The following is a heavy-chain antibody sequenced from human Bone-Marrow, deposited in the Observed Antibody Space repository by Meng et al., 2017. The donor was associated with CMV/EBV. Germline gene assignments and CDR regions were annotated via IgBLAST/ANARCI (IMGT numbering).Heavy chain of an antibody. D-gene: IGHD2-21*01. CDR3: ARIYCGGDCYPPDPWFDP. V-gene: IGHV3-48*03. CDR2: ISSSGSTI. J-gene: IGHJ5*02. Sequence: GGSLRLSCAASGFTFSSYEMNWVRQAPGKGLEWVSYISSSGSTIYYADSVKGRFTISRDNAKNSLYLQMNSLRAEDTAVYYCARIYCGGDCYPPDPWFDPWGQGTLVTVSS. CDR1: GFTFSSYE.